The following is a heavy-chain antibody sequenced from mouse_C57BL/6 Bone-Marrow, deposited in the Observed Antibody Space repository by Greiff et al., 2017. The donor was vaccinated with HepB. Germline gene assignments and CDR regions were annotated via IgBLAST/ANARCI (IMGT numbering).Heavy chain of an antibody. V-gene: IGHV1-52*01. CDR1: GYTFTSYW. CDR2: IDPSDSET. D-gene: IGHD1-1*02. Sequence: QVQLQQPGAELVRPGSSVKLSCKASGYTFTSYWMHWVKQRPIQGLEWIGNIDPSDSETHYNQKFKDKATLTVDKSSSTADMQLSSLTSEDSAVYYCARGGSYDWFAYWGQGTLVTVSA. CDR3: ARGGSYDWFAY. J-gene: IGHJ3*01.